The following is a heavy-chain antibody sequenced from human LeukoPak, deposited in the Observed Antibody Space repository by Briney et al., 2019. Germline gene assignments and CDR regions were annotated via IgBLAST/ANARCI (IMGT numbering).Heavy chain of an antibody. V-gene: IGHV4-59*11. CDR1: GGSISSHY. J-gene: IGHJ4*02. D-gene: IGHD5-18*01. CDR3: ATIKRGSIFGYFDF. Sequence: SETLSLTCTVSGGSISSHYWSWIRQPPGKGLEWIAYLFDSVNTKDNPSLQSRLTLSADTSENQFSLRLSSVTAADTAVYYCATIKRGSIFGYFDFWGQGIKVIVSS. CDR2: LFDSVNT.